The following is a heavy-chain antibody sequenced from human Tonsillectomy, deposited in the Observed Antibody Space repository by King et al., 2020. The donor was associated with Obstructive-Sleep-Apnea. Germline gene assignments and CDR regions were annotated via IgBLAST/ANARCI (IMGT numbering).Heavy chain of an antibody. D-gene: IGHD4-17*01. CDR2: LNQDGSEK. CDR3: ARPSSAVTQGLFDY. CDR1: GFTFSNFW. Sequence: VQLVESGGGLGQPGGSLRLSCAASGFTFSNFWMSWVRQAPGKGLEWVANLNQDGSEKYYVDSVKGRFTISRDKAKNSLYLQMSSLRAEDTAVYYCARPSSAVTQGLFDYWGQGTLVTVSS. V-gene: IGHV3-7*03. J-gene: IGHJ4*02.